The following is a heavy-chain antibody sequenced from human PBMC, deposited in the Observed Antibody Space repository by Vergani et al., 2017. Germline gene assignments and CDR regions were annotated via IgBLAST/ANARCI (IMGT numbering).Heavy chain of an antibody. V-gene: IGHV1-69*08. CDR1: GGTFSSYT. D-gene: IGHD5-24*01. J-gene: IGHJ4*02. CDR2: IIPILGIA. Sequence: QVQLVQSGAEVKKPGSSVKVSCKASGGTFSSYTISWVRQAPGQGLEWMGRIIPILGIANYAQKFQGRVTITADKSTSTAYMELSSLRSEDTAVYYGAREGGDGYRDYWGQGTLVTVSS. CDR3: AREGGDGYRDY.